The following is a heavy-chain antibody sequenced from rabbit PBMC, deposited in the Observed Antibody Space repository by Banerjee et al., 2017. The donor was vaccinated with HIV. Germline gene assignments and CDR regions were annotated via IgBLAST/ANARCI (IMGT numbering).Heavy chain of an antibody. V-gene: IGHV1S45*01. J-gene: IGHJ5*01. CDR1: GFSFSNKYV. CDR2: IYTGGGRT. Sequence: QEQLEESGGGLVKPEGSLTLTCKASGFSFSNKYVMCWVRQAPGKGLEWISCIYTGGGRTDYASWAKGRFTISKTSSTTVSLQMTSLTAADTATYFCARDMAGYAGYGYGFWLDLWGQGTLVTVS. CDR3: ARDMAGYAGYGYGFWLDL. D-gene: IGHD7-1*01.